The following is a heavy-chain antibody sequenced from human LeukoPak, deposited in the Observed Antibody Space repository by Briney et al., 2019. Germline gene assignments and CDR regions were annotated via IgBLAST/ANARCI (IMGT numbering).Heavy chain of an antibody. J-gene: IGHJ3*02. CDR2: INPNSGGT. D-gene: IGHD5-18*01. V-gene: IGHV1-2*02. Sequence: ASVKVSCKASGYTFTGYYMHWVRQAPGQGLEWMGWINPNSGGTNYAQKFQGRVTMTRDTSISTAYMELSRLRSDDTAVYYCAXXXGYSYGPDAFDIWGQGTMVTVSS. CDR1: GYTFTGYY. CDR3: AXXXGYSYGPDAFDI.